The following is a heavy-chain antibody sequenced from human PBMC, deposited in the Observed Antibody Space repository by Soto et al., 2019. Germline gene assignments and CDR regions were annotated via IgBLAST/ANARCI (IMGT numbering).Heavy chain of an antibody. J-gene: IGHJ4*02. CDR3: ARCAYCSGDSCHSRISDY. CDR1: GYTFINYG. D-gene: IGHD2-15*01. CDR2: ISAYNGNT. Sequence: QVQLVQSGAEVKKPGASVKVSCKASGYTFINYGLSWVRQAPGQGLEWMGWISAYNGNTNYAQKFQDRVTMTTDTSTSTAYMELRSLRSDDTAVYYCARCAYCSGDSCHSRISDYWGQGTLVGVSS. V-gene: IGHV1-18*01.